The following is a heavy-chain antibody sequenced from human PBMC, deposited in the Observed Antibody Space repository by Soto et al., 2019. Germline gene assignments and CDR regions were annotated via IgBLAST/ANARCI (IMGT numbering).Heavy chain of an antibody. J-gene: IGHJ5*01. V-gene: IGHV3-72*01. Sequence: EVQLVESGGGLVQPGGSARLSCAASGFSVSGWYMDWVRQAPGKGLEWVARLKDRSQNYATEYAAFVKGRFTVSRHASQNSLYLQMNSLKIEDTAVYYFAREGDARWLDSWGQGTRVTVS. CDR2: LKDRSQNYAT. D-gene: IGHD1-26*01. CDR1: GFSVSGWY. CDR3: AREGDARWLDS.